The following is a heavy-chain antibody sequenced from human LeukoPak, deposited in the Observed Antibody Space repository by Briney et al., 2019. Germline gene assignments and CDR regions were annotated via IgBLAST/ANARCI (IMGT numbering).Heavy chain of an antibody. CDR2: INPNSGGT. V-gene: IGHV1-2*02. Sequence: ASVKVSCKASGYTFTGYYMHWVRQAPGQGLEWMGWINPNSGGTDYAQKFQGRVTMNRDTSISTAYMELSRLRSDDTAVYYCAVAKYYYDSSGYYHAYFDYWGQGTLVTVSS. D-gene: IGHD3-22*01. CDR1: GYTFTGYY. CDR3: AVAKYYYDSSGYYHAYFDY. J-gene: IGHJ4*02.